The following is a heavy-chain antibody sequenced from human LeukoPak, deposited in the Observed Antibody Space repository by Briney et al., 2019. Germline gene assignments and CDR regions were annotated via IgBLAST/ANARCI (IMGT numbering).Heavy chain of an antibody. V-gene: IGHV3-66*01. J-gene: IGHJ3*02. CDR2: IYSGGST. Sequence: GGSLRLSCAASGFTVSSNYMSWVRQAPGKGLEWVSVIYSGGSTYYADSVKGRFTISRDNSKNALYLQMNSLRAEDTAVYYCARGGEGGGDPKPDDAFDIWGQGTMVTVSS. CDR3: ARGGEGGGDPKPDDAFDI. D-gene: IGHD2-21*02. CDR1: GFTVSSNY.